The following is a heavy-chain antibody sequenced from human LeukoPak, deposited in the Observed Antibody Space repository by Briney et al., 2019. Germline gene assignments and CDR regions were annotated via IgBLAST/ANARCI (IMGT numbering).Heavy chain of an antibody. D-gene: IGHD4-23*01. CDR3: ARGIKTTVVTPSLRDY. V-gene: IGHV4-34*01. Sequence: SETLSLTCAVYGGSFSGYYWSWIRQPPGKGLEWIGEINHSGSTNYNPSLKSRVTISVDTSKNQFSLKLSSVTAADTAVYYCARGIKTTVVTPSLRDYWGQGTLVTVSS. CDR2: INHSGST. J-gene: IGHJ4*02. CDR1: GGSFSGYY.